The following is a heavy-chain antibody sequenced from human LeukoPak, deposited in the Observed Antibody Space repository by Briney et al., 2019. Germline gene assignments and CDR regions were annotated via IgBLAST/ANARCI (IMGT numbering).Heavy chain of an antibody. Sequence: GASLKISCKGSGYSFTSYWIGWVRQMPGKGLEWMGIIYPGDSDTRYSPSFQGQVTISADKSISTAYLQWSSLKASDTAMYYCARQVSTRNYCDSSGYYLSLYADYWGQGTLVTVSS. J-gene: IGHJ4*02. D-gene: IGHD3-22*01. CDR1: GYSFTSYW. CDR3: ARQVSTRNYCDSSGYYLSLYADY. CDR2: IYPGDSDT. V-gene: IGHV5-51*01.